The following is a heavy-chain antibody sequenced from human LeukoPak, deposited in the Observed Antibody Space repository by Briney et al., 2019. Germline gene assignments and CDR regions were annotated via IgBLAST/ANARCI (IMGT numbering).Heavy chain of an antibody. V-gene: IGHV3-7*01. CDR3: ARATASNWFDP. CDR2: IKEDGSEK. Sequence: GGSLRLSCAASGFTFSSYWMSWVRQAPGKGLEWVANIKEDGSEKHYVDSVKGRFTISRDNAKNSLSLQMNSLRAEDTAVYYCARATASNWFDPWGQGTLVTVSP. J-gene: IGHJ5*02. CDR1: GFTFSSYW. D-gene: IGHD2-21*01.